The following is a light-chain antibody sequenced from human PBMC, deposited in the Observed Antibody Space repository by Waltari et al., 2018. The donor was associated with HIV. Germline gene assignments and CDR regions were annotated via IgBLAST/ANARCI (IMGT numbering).Light chain of an antibody. V-gene: IGKV4-1*01. CDR3: QQYCSLGPT. J-gene: IGKJ4*01. Sequence: DILMTQSPNSLAVSLGERATINCRSSRTLVHSSDIRNCLAWYQQKPGQSPKLLIYWASTRASGVPDRFSGSGSGTNFSLTISTLQTGDVALYYCQQYCSLGPTFGGGTKVEIK. CDR1: RTLVHSSDIRNC. CDR2: WAS.